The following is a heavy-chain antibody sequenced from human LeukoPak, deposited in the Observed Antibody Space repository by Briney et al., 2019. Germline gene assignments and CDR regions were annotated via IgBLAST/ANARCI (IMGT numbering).Heavy chain of an antibody. J-gene: IGHJ4*02. CDR1: GGSISSYY. V-gene: IGHV4-59*01. Sequence: AETLSLTCAVCGGSISSYYWSWLRQPPGKGLEWIGFIFYRGTTNYNPSLKSRVTISVDTSKNQFSLKLSSVTAADTAVYYCARGGWNKFDYWGQGTLVTVS. D-gene: IGHD3-22*01. CDR3: ARGGWNKFDY. CDR2: IFYRGTT.